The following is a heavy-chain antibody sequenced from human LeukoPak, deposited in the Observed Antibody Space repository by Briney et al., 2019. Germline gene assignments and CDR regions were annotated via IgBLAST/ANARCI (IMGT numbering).Heavy chain of an antibody. CDR2: ISGSGGST. D-gene: IGHD3-10*01. CDR1: GLTFSNAW. J-gene: IGHJ4*02. CDR3: AKRKYYESGPFDF. V-gene: IGHV3-23*01. Sequence: GGSLRLSCAASGLTFSNAWMSWVRQAPGKGLEWVSAISGSGGSTYYADSVKGRFTISRDNSRNTLFLQMNSLRAEDTAIYYCAKRKYYESGPFDFWGQGTLVTVSS.